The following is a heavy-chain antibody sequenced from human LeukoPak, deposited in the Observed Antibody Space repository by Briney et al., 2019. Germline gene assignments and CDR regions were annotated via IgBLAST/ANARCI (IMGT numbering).Heavy chain of an antibody. CDR1: GYSFTSNV. CDR2: ISAYNGNT. J-gene: IGHJ5*02. D-gene: IGHD5-18*01. CDR3: ATAATYGYSFNP. V-gene: IGHV1-18*01. Sequence: GASVKVSCKASGYSFTSNVISWVRQAPGQGLEWMGWISAYNGNTNYAQKFQGRVTMTEDTSTDTAYMEVNSLRSEDTAVYYCATAATYGYSFNPWGQGTLVTASS.